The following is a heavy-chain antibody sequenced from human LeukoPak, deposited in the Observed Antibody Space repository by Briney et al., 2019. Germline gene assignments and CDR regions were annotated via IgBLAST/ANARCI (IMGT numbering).Heavy chain of an antibody. CDR3: ARRITIFSEAFDI. CDR1: GGSISSYY. D-gene: IGHD3-9*01. J-gene: IGHJ3*02. Sequence: SETLSLTCTVSGGSISSYYWSWIRQPPGKGLEWIGYIYYSGSTNYNPSLKSRVTTSVDTSKNQFSLKLSSVTAADTAVYYCARRITIFSEAFDIWGQGTMVTVSS. V-gene: IGHV4-59*08. CDR2: IYYSGST.